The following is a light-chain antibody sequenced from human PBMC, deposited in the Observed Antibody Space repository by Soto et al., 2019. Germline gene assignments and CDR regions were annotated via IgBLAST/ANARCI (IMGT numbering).Light chain of an antibody. CDR2: GAS. Sequence: EIVMTQSPATLSVSPGERATLSCRASQSVYNNLAWYQQKPGQAPRLLIYGASTRATGIPARFSGSGSGTDFTLNISSLETEDFAFYYCQQRKYWPPLTFGGGTKVDIK. V-gene: IGKV3-15*01. CDR3: QQRKYWPPLT. J-gene: IGKJ4*01. CDR1: QSVYNN.